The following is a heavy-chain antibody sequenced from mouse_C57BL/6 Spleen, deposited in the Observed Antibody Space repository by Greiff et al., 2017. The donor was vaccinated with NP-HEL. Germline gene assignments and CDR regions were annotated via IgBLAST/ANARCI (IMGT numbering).Heavy chain of an antibody. Sequence: EVMLVESGGGLVKPGGSLKLSCAASGFTFSSYAMSWVRQTPEKRLEWVATISDGGSYTYYPDNVKGRFTISRDNAKNNLYLQMSHLKSEDTAMYYCARPHYYGSSYEYFDVWGTGTTVTVSS. J-gene: IGHJ1*03. CDR1: GFTFSSYA. D-gene: IGHD1-1*01. CDR3: ARPHYYGSSYEYFDV. CDR2: ISDGGSYT. V-gene: IGHV5-4*03.